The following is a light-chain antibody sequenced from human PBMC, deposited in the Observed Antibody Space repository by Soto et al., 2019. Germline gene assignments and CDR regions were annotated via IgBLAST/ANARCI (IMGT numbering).Light chain of an antibody. CDR2: DTS. Sequence: TVLTQKPGTLPLSGGERVTLCCRASQDIRSHLAWYQQKPGQAPRLLIFDTSTRAAGIPARFSGSGSGTDFTLTICSLRSEDFAVYHCQEYNTWPPSNFGQGTRLEIK. CDR1: QDIRSH. CDR3: QEYNTWPPSN. J-gene: IGKJ5*01. V-gene: IGKV3-15*01.